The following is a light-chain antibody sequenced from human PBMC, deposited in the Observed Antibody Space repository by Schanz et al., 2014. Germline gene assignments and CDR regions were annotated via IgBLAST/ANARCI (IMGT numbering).Light chain of an antibody. Sequence: IVMTQSPATLSVSSGERATLSCRASQSVSSDLAWYQQRPGQAPRLLIYHASRRATGIPARFSGSGSGTDFTLSISRLEPEDFAVYYCQQFGSSPFTFGPGTKVDIK. J-gene: IGKJ3*01. CDR3: QQFGSSPFT. CDR1: QSVSSD. CDR2: HAS. V-gene: IGKV3-20*01.